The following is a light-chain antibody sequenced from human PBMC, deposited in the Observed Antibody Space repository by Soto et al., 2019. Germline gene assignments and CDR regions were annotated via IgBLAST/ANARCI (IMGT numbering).Light chain of an antibody. CDR3: QQYGSSPRIT. CDR2: GAS. CDR1: QSVSSN. Sequence: EIVITHSPSTLSVSPLERATLSFMASQSVSSNLAWYQQKPGQAPRLLIYGASSRATGIPDRFSGSGSGTDFTLTIRRLEPEDFAVYYCQQYGSSPRITCGTGTKGAIK. J-gene: IGKJ3*01. V-gene: IGKV3-20*01.